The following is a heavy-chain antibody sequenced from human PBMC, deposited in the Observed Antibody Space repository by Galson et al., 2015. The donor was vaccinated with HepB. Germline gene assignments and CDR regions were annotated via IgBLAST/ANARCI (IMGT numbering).Heavy chain of an antibody. Sequence: SLRLSCAASGFRLSDYSMNWIRQAPGKGLEWVSYISSSTSTIYYADAVKGRFTISRDNAKNTLYLQMNSLRAEDTAVYFCARDLVYDFWTGYNNQEYLPRWGQGTLVTVSS. CDR2: ISSSTSTI. CDR1: GFRLSDYS. D-gene: IGHD3-3*01. J-gene: IGHJ4*02. CDR3: ARDLVYDFWTGYNNQEYLPR. V-gene: IGHV3-48*01.